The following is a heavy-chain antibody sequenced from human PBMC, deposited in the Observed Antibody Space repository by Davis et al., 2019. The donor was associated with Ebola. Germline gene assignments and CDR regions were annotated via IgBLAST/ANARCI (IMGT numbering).Heavy chain of an antibody. CDR1: GYTFTSYG. CDR3: ARDQRFWGVLMVYANNLYYYYGMDV. Sequence: AASVKVSCKASGYTFTSYGISWVRQAPGQGLEWMGWISAYNGNTNYAQKLQGRVTMTTDTSTSTAYMELRSLRSEDTAVYYCARDQRFWGVLMVYANNLYYYYGMDVWGKGTTVTVSS. D-gene: IGHD2-8*01. V-gene: IGHV1-18*04. CDR2: ISAYNGNT. J-gene: IGHJ6*04.